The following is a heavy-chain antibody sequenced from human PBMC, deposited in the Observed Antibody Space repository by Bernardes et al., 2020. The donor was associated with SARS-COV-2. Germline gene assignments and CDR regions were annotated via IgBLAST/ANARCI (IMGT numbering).Heavy chain of an antibody. D-gene: IGHD4-17*01. V-gene: IGHV2-70*20. J-gene: IGHJ6*02. CDR1: GFSLSTSGMC. CDR2: IDWEDNK. Sequence: SGPTLVKPTQTLTLTCSFSGFSLSTSGMCVSWVRQPPGKALEWLALIDWEDNKYFSTSLKTRLTISKDTSRNQVVLTMNNMDAVDTATYYCARTRIFGDYYYNEGLDVWGQGTTVTVSS. CDR3: ARTRIFGDYYYNEGLDV.